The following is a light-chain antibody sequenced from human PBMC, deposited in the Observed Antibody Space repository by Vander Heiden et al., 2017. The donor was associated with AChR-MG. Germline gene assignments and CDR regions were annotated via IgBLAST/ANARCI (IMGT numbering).Light chain of an antibody. V-gene: IGKV3-20*01. J-gene: IGKJ2*01. CDR2: GAS. CDR3: QQYGSSGYT. CDR1: QSVSSSY. Sequence: ELVLTQSPGTLSLSPGERATLSCRASQSVSSSYLAGYQQKPGQAPRLLIYGASSRATGIPDRFSGSGSGTDFTLTISRLEPEDFAVYYCQQYGSSGYTFGQGTKLEIK.